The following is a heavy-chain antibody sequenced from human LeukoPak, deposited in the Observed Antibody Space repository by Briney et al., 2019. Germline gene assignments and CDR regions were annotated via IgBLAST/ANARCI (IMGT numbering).Heavy chain of an antibody. CDR1: GFTFDDYA. CDR2: ISWNSGSI. J-gene: IGHJ4*02. CDR3: AKDSSGYYSSFDY. Sequence: PGRSLRLSCAASGFTFDDYAMHWVRQAPGKGLEWVSGISWNSGSIGYADSVKGRFTTSRDNAKNSLYLQMNSLRAEDTGLYYCAKDSSGYYSSFDYWGQGTLVTVSS. V-gene: IGHV3-9*01. D-gene: IGHD3-22*01.